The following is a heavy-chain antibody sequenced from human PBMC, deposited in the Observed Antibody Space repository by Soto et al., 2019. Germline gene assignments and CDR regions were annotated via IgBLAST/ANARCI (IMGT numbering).Heavy chain of an antibody. CDR1: GGSISSYY. V-gene: IGHV4-59*01. D-gene: IGHD4-17*01. Sequence: SETLSLTCTVSGGSISSYYWIWIRQPPGKGLEWIGYIYYSGSTNYNPSLKSRVTISVDTSKNQFSLKLSSVTAADTAVYYCARVRGVTVTTSLFEYWGQGTLVTVSS. J-gene: IGHJ4*02. CDR3: ARVRGVTVTTSLFEY. CDR2: IYYSGST.